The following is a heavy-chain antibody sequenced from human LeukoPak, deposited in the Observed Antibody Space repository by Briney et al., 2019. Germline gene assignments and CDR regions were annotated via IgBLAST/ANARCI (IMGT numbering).Heavy chain of an antibody. J-gene: IGHJ5*02. CDR2: IIPIFGTA. D-gene: IGHD2-2*02. V-gene: IGHV1-69*13. Sequence: ASVKVSCKASGGTFSSYAISWVRQAPGQGLEWMGGIIPIFGTANYAQKFQGRVTITADESTRTAYMELSSLRSEDTAVYYCARVSGGRYCSTTSCYMRGWFDPWGQGTLVTVSS. CDR1: GGTFSSYA. CDR3: ARVSGGRYCSTTSCYMRGWFDP.